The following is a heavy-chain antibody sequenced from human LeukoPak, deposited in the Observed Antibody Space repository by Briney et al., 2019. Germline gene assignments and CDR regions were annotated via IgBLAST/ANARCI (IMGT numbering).Heavy chain of an antibody. CDR3: ARDLVGATGIDY. CDR1: GFTFSSYA. Sequence: PGGSLRLSCAASGFTFSSYAMSWVRQAPGKGLEWVSYISSSGSTIYYADSVKGRFTISRDNAKNSLYLQMNSLRAEDTAVYYCARDLVGATGIDYWGQGTLVTVSS. D-gene: IGHD1-26*01. CDR2: ISSSGSTI. J-gene: IGHJ4*02. V-gene: IGHV3-48*04.